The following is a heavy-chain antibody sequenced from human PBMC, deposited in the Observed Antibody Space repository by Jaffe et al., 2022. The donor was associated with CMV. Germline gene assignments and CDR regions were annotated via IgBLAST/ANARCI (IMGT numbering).Heavy chain of an antibody. CDR2: IDPSDSYT. D-gene: IGHD6-6*01. CDR3: ARLRGEQLVLGRLNWFDP. J-gene: IGHJ5*02. CDR1: GYSFTSYW. Sequence: EVQLVQSGAEVKKPGESLRISCKGSGYSFTSYWISWVRQMPGKGLEWMGRIDPSDSYTNYSPSFQGHVTISADKSISTAYLQWSSLKASDTAMYYCARLRGEQLVLGRLNWFDPWGQGTLVTVSS. V-gene: IGHV5-10-1*03.